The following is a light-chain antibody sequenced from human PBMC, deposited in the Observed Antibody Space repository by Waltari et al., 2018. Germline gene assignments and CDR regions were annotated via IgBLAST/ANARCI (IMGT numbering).Light chain of an antibody. Sequence: QSALTQPASVSGSPGQSLTISCTGTSSDVGGYKYVSWYQQHPGKAPKLMIYDVSKRPSGVSNRFSGSKSGNTASLTISGLQAEDEADYYCSSYTSSSTLFGGGTKLTVL. J-gene: IGLJ2*01. V-gene: IGLV2-14*01. CDR3: SSYTSSSTL. CDR1: SSDVGGYKY. CDR2: DVS.